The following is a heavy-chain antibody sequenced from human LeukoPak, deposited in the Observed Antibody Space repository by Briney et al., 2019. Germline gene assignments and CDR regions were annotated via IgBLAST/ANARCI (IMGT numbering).Heavy chain of an antibody. CDR3: ARDRRKDTYYYDSSGYDAGAFDI. V-gene: IGHV3-74*01. D-gene: IGHD3-22*01. J-gene: IGHJ3*02. Sequence: PGGSLRLSCAASGFTFSSYWMHWVRQAPGKGLVWVSRINSDGSSTSYADSVKGRFTISRDNAKNTLYLQMNSLRAEDTAVYYCARDRRKDTYYYDSSGYDAGAFDIWGQGTMVTVSS. CDR2: INSDGSST. CDR1: GFTFSSYW.